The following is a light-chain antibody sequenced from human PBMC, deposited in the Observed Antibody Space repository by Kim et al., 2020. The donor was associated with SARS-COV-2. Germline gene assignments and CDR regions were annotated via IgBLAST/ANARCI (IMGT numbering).Light chain of an antibody. CDR1: QSISSC. Sequence: DIQMTQSPSSLSASVGDRVIITCRASQSISSCLNWYQQKPGKTPKVLIYGATSLQSGVPSRFSGSGSGTDFTLTITSLQPEDFATYYCQQSYSTPWTFGQGTKVDIK. J-gene: IGKJ1*01. V-gene: IGKV1-39*01. CDR2: GAT. CDR3: QQSYSTPWT.